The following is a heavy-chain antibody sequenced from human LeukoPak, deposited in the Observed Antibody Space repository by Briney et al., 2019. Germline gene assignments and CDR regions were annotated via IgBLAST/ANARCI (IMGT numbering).Heavy chain of an antibody. CDR1: GGSISSYY. CDR2: IYYSGST. D-gene: IGHD2-15*01. J-gene: IGHJ6*02. CDR3: AREVRGSGGSRHYGMDV. V-gene: IGHV4-59*01. Sequence: PSETLSLTCTVSGGSISSYYWSWIRQPPGKGLEWIGYIYYSGSTNYNPSLKSRVTISVDTSKNQFSLKLSSVTAADTAVYYCAREVRGSGGSRHYGMDVWGQGTTVTVPS.